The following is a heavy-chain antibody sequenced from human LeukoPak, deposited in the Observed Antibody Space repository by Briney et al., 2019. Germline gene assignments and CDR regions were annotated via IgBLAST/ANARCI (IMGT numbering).Heavy chain of an antibody. CDR3: ARVGSRWLDY. CDR2: ISSSGSST. V-gene: IGHV3-11*01. Sequence: GGSLRLSCAASGFTFSSYGMSWIRQAPGKGLEWVSYISSSGSSTYYADSVKGRFTISRDNGKNSLYLQMNSLRAEDTAVYYCARVGSRWLDYWGQGTLVTVSS. J-gene: IGHJ4*02. D-gene: IGHD4-23*01. CDR1: GFTFSSYG.